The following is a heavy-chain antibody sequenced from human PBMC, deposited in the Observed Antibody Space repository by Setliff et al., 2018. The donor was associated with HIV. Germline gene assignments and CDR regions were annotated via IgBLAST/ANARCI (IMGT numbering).Heavy chain of an antibody. V-gene: IGHV4-59*01. CDR1: GGSTSNEY. CDR2: IYDSGSP. Sequence: SETLSLTCTVSGGSTSNEYWSWIRQPPGKGLEWIGYIYDSGSPKYNPSLKSRVTISIDTSKSQISLKLTSVTAADKAMYHCARVYYFDSSGYYQRGDVFDIWGQGTMVTVSS. J-gene: IGHJ3*02. D-gene: IGHD3-22*01. CDR3: ARVYYFDSSGYYQRGDVFDI.